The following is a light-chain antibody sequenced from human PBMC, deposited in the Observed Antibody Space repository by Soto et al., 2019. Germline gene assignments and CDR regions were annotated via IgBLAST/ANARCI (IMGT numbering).Light chain of an antibody. CDR2: GAS. CDR1: QSVRNY. J-gene: IGKJ1*01. V-gene: IGKV3-15*01. Sequence: EIVLTQSPATLSLSPGAPAPLSCRASQSVRNYLAWYQQKPGQAPRLLIYGASIRATDIPARFIGSGSGTEFTLTISSLQSEDFAVYYCQQYINWPRTFGQGTKVDIK. CDR3: QQYINWPRT.